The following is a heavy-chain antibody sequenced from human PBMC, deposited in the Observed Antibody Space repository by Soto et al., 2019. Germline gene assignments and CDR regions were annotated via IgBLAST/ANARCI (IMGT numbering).Heavy chain of an antibody. Sequence: PSETLSLTCTVSGGSISSSSYYWGWIRQPPGKGLEWIGSIYYSGSTYYNPSLKSRVTISVDTSKNQFSLKLSSVTAADTAVYYCAIQTGYYDILTGRPGGYMDVWGKGTTVTAP. V-gene: IGHV4-39*01. D-gene: IGHD3-9*01. CDR3: AIQTGYYDILTGRPGGYMDV. CDR1: GGSISSSSYY. CDR2: IYYSGST. J-gene: IGHJ6*03.